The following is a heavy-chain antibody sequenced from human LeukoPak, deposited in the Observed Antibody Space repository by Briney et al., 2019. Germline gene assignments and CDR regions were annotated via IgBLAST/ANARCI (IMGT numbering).Heavy chain of an antibody. CDR2: ISGSGGST. D-gene: IGHD4-11*01. J-gene: IGHJ4*02. Sequence: PGGPLRLSCAASGFTFSSYAMSWVRQAPGKGLEWVSAISGSGGSTYYADSVKGRFTISRDNSKNTLYLQMNSLRAEDTAVYYCAKRSTVTTSPIDYWGQGTLVTVSS. CDR1: GFTFSSYA. CDR3: AKRSTVTTSPIDY. V-gene: IGHV3-23*01.